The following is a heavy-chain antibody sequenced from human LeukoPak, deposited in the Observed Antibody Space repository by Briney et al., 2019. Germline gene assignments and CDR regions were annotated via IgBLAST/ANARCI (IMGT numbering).Heavy chain of an antibody. CDR2: ISHTGTT. D-gene: IGHD1-26*01. V-gene: IGHV4-59*08. Sequence: PSETLSLTCTVSGGSLSPYYWTWIRQPPRKGLEWIGYISHTGTTRYNPSLNSRVTISVETSKNQFSLRLSSVTAADTAIYYCARLDSGDHGNIPHWGQGTLVTVSS. J-gene: IGHJ1*01. CDR1: GGSLSPYY. CDR3: ARLDSGDHGNIPH.